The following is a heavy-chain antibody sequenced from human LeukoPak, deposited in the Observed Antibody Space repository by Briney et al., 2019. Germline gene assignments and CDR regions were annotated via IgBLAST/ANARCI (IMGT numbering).Heavy chain of an antibody. CDR2: IYYSGST. CDR3: ARDYYYDSSGYYGNSANHYFDY. V-gene: IGHV4-39*02. Sequence: PSETLSLTCTVSGGSISSSRDYWAWLRQPPGKGLEWIANIYYSGSTYYSPSLKSRVIISVDTSKNQFSLKLSSVTAADTAVYYCARDYYYDSSGYYGNSANHYFDYWGQGTLVTVSS. CDR1: GGSISSSRDY. D-gene: IGHD3-22*01. J-gene: IGHJ4*02.